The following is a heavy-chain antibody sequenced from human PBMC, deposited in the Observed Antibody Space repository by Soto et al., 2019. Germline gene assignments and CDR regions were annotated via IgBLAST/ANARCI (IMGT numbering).Heavy chain of an antibody. Sequence: QVQLQESGPGLVKPSQTLSLTCTVSGGSISRGGYYWSWIRQHPGKGLEWIGYIYYSGSTYYNPSLKSRVTLSVATSKNQFSLKLTSVTAADTAVYYCARVGGSAILGPLDYWGQGTLVTVSS. V-gene: IGHV4-31*03. CDR3: ARVGGSAILGPLDY. CDR1: GGSISRGGYY. D-gene: IGHD3-10*01. J-gene: IGHJ4*02. CDR2: IYYSGST.